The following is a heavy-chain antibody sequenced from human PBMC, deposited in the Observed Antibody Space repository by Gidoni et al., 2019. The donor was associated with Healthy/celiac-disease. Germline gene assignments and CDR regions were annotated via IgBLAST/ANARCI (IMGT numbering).Heavy chain of an antibody. CDR2: IKSKTDGGTT. D-gene: IGHD6-19*01. Sequence: EVQLVESGGGLVKPGGSLRLSCAASGFTFSNAWMSWVRQAPGKGLEWVGRIKSKTDGGTTDYAAPVKGRFTISRDDSKNTLYLQMNSLKTEDTAVYYCTTVGYSSGWYWAPLGYYYYGMDVWGQGTTVTVSS. CDR1: GFTFSNAW. J-gene: IGHJ6*02. V-gene: IGHV3-15*01. CDR3: TTVGYSSGWYWAPLGYYYYGMDV.